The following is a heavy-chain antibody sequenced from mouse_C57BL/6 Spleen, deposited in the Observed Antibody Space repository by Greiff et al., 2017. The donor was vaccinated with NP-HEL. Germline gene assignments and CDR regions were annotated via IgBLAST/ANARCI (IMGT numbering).Heavy chain of an antibody. CDR2: IYPGSGNT. CDR3: ARPPSYSNYAMDY. J-gene: IGHJ4*01. V-gene: IGHV1-76*01. Sequence: VQLQQSGAELVRPGASVKLSCKASGYTFTDYYINWVKQRPGQGLEWIARIYPGSGNTYYNEKFKGKATLTAEKSSSTAYMQLSSLTSEDSAVYFCARPPSYSNYAMDYWGQGTSVTVSS. CDR1: GYTFTDYY. D-gene: IGHD2-5*01.